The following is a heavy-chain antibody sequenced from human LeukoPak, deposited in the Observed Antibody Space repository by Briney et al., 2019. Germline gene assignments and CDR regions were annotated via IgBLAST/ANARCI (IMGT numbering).Heavy chain of an antibody. V-gene: IGHV4-4*07. CDR3: ARVGEWLFDIDV. Sequence: SETLSLTCTVSGGSISRDYWTWIRHPAGKGREWIGRIYGNGSTNYNPSLKSRVAMSIDTSKMQFSLKLRSVPAADTAVYYCARVGEWLFDIDVWGKGTTVIVSS. J-gene: IGHJ6*03. CDR1: GGSISRDY. CDR2: IYGNGST. D-gene: IGHD3-16*01.